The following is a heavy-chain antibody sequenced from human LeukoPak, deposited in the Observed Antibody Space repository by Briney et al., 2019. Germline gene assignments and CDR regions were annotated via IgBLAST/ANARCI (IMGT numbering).Heavy chain of an antibody. CDR3: ARVITMVRGARAGFDY. V-gene: IGHV1-69*05. J-gene: IGHJ4*02. D-gene: IGHD3-10*01. CDR2: IIPIFGTA. Sequence: SVKVSCKASGGTFSSYAISWVRQAPGQGLEWMGGIIPIFGTANYAQKFQGRVTITTDESTSTAYMELSSLREEDTAVCYCARVITMVRGARAGFDYWPRGTVVTVSS. CDR1: GGTFSSYA.